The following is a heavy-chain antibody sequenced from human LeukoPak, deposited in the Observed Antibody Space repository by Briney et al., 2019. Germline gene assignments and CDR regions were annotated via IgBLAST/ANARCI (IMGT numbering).Heavy chain of an antibody. Sequence: ASVKVSCKASGYTFTGYYTHWVRQAPGQGLEWMGWINPNSGGTNYAQKFQGGVTMTRDTSISTAYMELSRLRSDDTAVYYCARDVYCSGGSCYPQWFDPWGRGTLVTVSS. D-gene: IGHD2-15*01. CDR2: INPNSGGT. CDR1: GYTFTGYY. J-gene: IGHJ5*02. V-gene: IGHV1-2*02. CDR3: ARDVYCSGGSCYPQWFDP.